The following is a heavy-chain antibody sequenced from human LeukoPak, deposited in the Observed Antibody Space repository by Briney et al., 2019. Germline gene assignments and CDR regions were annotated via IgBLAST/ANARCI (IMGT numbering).Heavy chain of an antibody. J-gene: IGHJ5*02. D-gene: IGHD3-3*01. CDR3: ARHAFGVVINNWFDP. CDR1: GYSISSGYY. CDR2: IYHSGST. V-gene: IGHV4-38-2*01. Sequence: SSETLSLTCAVSGYSISSGYYWGWIRQPSGKGLEWIGSIYHSGSTYYNPSLKSRVTISVDTSKNQFSLKLSSVTAADTAVYYCARHAFGVVINNWFDPWGQGTLVTVSS.